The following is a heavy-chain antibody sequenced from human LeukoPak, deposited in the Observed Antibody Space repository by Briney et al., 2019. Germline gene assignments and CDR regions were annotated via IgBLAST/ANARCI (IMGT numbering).Heavy chain of an antibody. Sequence: GGSLRLSCAASGFTFSSYSMNWVRQAPGKGLEWVSYISSASNTIYYADSVKGRFTISRDNAKNSLYLQVNSLRAEDTAMYYCARDGWFGDYNWFDPWGQGTLVTVSS. V-gene: IGHV3-48*04. CDR2: ISSASNTI. CDR3: ARDGWFGDYNWFDP. J-gene: IGHJ5*02. D-gene: IGHD3-10*01. CDR1: GFTFSSYS.